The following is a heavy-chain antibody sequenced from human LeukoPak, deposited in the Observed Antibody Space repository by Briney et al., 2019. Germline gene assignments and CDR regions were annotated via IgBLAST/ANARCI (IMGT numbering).Heavy chain of an antibody. CDR3: VRDYYDSSGYYGVDY. CDR2: ISGSGATT. D-gene: IGHD3-22*01. Sequence: PGGSLRLSCAASGFTFSSYAMSWVRQAPGKGLEWVSVISGSGATTHYADSVKGRFTISRDNSKNTLYLQTNSLRAEDTAVYYCVRDYYDSSGYYGVDYWGQGTLVTVSS. J-gene: IGHJ4*02. V-gene: IGHV3-23*01. CDR1: GFTFSSYA.